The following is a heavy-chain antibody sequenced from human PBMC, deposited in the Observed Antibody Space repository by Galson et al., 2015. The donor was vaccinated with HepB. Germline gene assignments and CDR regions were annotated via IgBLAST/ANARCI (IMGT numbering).Heavy chain of an antibody. D-gene: IGHD2-15*01. CDR1: GFTFHIYA. CDR2: ISGRGENT. Sequence: SLRLSCAASGFTFHIYAMSWVRQAPGKGLEWVSAISGRGENTFYADSVKGRFTISRDNSKNTVFLQINSLRAEDTAVYYCAKRDSAVVVGSFHYWGQGTLVTVSS. J-gene: IGHJ4*02. CDR3: AKRDSAVVVGSFHY. V-gene: IGHV3-23*01.